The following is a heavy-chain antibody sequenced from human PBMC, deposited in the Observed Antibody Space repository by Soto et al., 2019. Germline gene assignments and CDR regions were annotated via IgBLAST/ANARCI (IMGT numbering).Heavy chain of an antibody. J-gene: IGHJ4*02. V-gene: IGHV3-21*01. CDR2: ISISSSYI. D-gene: IGHD3-22*01. CDR3: ARVHYYDSSGFYL. CDR1: GFTFSSYS. Sequence: GGSLRLSCAASGFTFSSYSMTWVRQAPGKGLEWVSPISISSSYIYYGDSVKGRFTISRDNAKNSLYLQMNSLRAEDTATYYCARVHYYDSSGFYLWGQGTLVTVSS.